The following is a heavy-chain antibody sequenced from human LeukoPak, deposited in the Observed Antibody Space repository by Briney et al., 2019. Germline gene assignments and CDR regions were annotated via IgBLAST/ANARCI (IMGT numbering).Heavy chain of an antibody. CDR2: INPKTGDT. J-gene: IGHJ4*02. V-gene: IGHV1-2*04. CDR1: GYMFKDYH. D-gene: IGHD3-16*02. Sequence: GASVKVSCKASGYMFKDYHIFWVRQAPGQGLEWIGWINPKTGDTQYSQKSQGWVTLTRDSSINTAYMEVGRLTSDDTAVYYCARVPFVYDYIWGTYRPSYFDFWGQGTLVTVSS. CDR3: ARVPFVYDYIWGTYRPSYFDF.